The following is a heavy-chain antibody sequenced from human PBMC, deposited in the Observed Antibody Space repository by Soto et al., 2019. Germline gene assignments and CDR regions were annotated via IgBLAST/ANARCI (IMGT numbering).Heavy chain of an antibody. CDR1: GRSVSSGGYY. Sequence: PSETLSLTCTVSGRSVSSGGYYWTWIRQHPGRGLEWIGYIYHIGSPYYNPTLESRVTISLATSKNQFSLNLTSVTAADTASYYCVRDRALDSSGHWFDTWGQGTLVTVSS. CDR2: IYHIGSP. V-gene: IGHV4-31*03. CDR3: VRDRALDSSGHWFDT. D-gene: IGHD6-19*01. J-gene: IGHJ5*02.